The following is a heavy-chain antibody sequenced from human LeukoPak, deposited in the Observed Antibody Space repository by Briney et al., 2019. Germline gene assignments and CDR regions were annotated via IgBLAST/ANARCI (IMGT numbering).Heavy chain of an antibody. CDR2: IYTSGST. D-gene: IGHD3-3*01. J-gene: IGHJ4*02. V-gene: IGHV4-4*09. CDR1: GGSISSYY. Sequence: SETLSLTCTVSGGSISSYYWNWIRQPPGKGLEWIGYIYTSGSTNYNPSLKSRVTISVDTSKNRFSLKLSSVTAADTAVYYCARFNFARYYDFWSGNFDYWGQGTLVTVSS. CDR3: ARFNFARYYDFWSGNFDY.